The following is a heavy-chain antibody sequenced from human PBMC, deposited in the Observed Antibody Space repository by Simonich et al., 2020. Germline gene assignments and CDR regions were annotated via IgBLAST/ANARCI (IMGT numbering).Heavy chain of an antibody. J-gene: IGHJ4*02. V-gene: IGHV1-8*02. CDR1: GYTFTSSD. CDR2: MNPKSGNT. Sequence: QVQLVQSGAEVKKPGASVKVSCKASGYTFTSSDINWVRQATGQGLEWMGCMNPKSGNTGYAQKLHGRVTITRNTSISTAYRELSSLRSEDTAVYYCARGRGGMSRGYVDYWGQGTLVTVSS. CDR3: ARGRGGMSRGYVDY. D-gene: IGHD2-15*01.